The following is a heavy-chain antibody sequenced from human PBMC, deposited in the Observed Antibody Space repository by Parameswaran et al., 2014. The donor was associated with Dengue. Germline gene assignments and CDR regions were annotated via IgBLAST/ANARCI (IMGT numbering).Heavy chain of an antibody. Sequence: RWIRQPPGKGLEWIGEINHSGSTNYNPSLKSRVTISVDTSKNQFSLKLSSVTAADTAVYYCARGTRVTMWKWGQGTMVTVSS. V-gene: IGHV4-34*01. J-gene: IGHJ3*01. D-gene: IGHD3-10*02. CDR2: INHSGST. CDR3: ARGTRVTMWK.